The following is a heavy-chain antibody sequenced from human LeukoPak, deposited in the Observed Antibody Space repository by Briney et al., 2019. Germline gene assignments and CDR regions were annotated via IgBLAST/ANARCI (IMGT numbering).Heavy chain of an antibody. CDR2: ISYDGSNK. J-gene: IGHJ4*02. V-gene: IGHV3-30-3*01. D-gene: IGHD2-15*01. CDR1: GFTFSSYA. Sequence: GGSLRLSCAASGFTFSSYAMHWVRQAPGKGLEWVAVISYDGSNKYYADSVKGRFTISRDNSKNTLYLQMNSLRAEDTAVYYCARDVMPGYCSGGSCQPGSYWGQGTLVTVSS. CDR3: ARDVMPGYCSGGSCQPGSY.